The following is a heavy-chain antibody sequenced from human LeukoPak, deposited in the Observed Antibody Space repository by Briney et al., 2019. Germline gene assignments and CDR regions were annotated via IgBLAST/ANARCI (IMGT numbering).Heavy chain of an antibody. Sequence: SETLSLTCTVSGVSISSRSYYWGWVRQPPGKVLEWIGVVHSSAYTYYNPSLKSRVTISVDTSKSHFSLILTSVTAADTALYYCARHSGALFGPKDVWGQGTTVTVSS. V-gene: IGHV4-39*01. CDR3: ARHSGALFGPKDV. J-gene: IGHJ6*02. CDR2: VHSSAYT. D-gene: IGHD3-3*01. CDR1: GVSISSRSYY.